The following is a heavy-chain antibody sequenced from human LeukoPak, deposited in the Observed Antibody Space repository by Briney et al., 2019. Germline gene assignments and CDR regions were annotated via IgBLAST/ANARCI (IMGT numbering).Heavy chain of an antibody. CDR3: AKVLVLQPIYYYYGMDV. J-gene: IGHJ6*02. V-gene: IGHV3-48*01. CDR2: VSSSSDTM. CDR1: GCTFSNYN. Sequence: PGGSLRLPCVASGCTFSNYNMNWVRQAPGKGLEWISYVSSSSDTMPYADSVKGRFTISRDNAKNSLYLQMNSLRAEDTAVYYCAKVLVLQPIYYYYGMDVWGQGTTVTVSS. D-gene: IGHD2/OR15-2a*01.